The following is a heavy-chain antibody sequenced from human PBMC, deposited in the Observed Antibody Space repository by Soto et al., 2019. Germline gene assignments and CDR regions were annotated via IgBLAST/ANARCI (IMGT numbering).Heavy chain of an antibody. D-gene: IGHD6-19*01. CDR3: ASEPPDAPVDLDY. V-gene: IGHV3-74*01. Sequence: GGSLRLSCAASGFTFSSYWMHWVRQAPGKGLVWVSRINSDGSSTSYADSVKGRFTISRDNAKNTLYLQMNSLRAEDTAVYYCASEPPDAPVDLDYWGQGTLVTVSS. CDR2: INSDGSST. CDR1: GFTFSSYW. J-gene: IGHJ4*02.